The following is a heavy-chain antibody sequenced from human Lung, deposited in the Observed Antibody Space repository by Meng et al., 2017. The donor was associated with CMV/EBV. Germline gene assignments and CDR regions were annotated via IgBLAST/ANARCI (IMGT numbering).Heavy chain of an antibody. CDR3: ARLGRLRFDFWYVMDF. Sequence: SETLSLTCTVSGGSVSSGSYYWSWIRQPPGKGLEWIGYIYYSGSTSYNPSLKSRVTISVDTSKNQFSLKLSSVTAADTAVYYCARLGRLRFDFWYVMDFWGQGTTVTVSS. J-gene: IGHJ6*02. CDR1: GGSVSSGSYY. V-gene: IGHV4-61*01. D-gene: IGHD3/OR15-3a*01. CDR2: IYYSGST.